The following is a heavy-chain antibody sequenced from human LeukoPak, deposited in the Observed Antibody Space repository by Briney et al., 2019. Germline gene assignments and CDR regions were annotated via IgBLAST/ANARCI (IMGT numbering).Heavy chain of an antibody. CDR3: ARQLKVWFGESYNWFDP. CDR1: GFTFSSYS. Sequence: GGSLRLSCAASGFTFSSYSMNWVRQAPGKGLEWVSYISSSSSTIYYADSVKGRFTISRDNAKNSLYLQMNSLRAEDTAVYYCARQLKVWFGESYNWFDPWGQGTLVTVSS. V-gene: IGHV3-48*04. D-gene: IGHD3-10*01. J-gene: IGHJ5*02. CDR2: ISSSSSTI.